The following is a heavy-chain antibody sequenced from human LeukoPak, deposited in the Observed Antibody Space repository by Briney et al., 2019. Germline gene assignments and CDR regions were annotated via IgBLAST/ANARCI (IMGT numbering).Heavy chain of an antibody. CDR2: INSDGSST. J-gene: IGHJ6*03. Sequence: GGSLRLSCAAAGFTFSSYWMHWVRQAPGKGRVCVSRINSDGSSTSYADSVKGRFTISRDNATNTLYLQMNSLRAEDTAVYYCASEGQSLYYYYYSLGVWGKGTPVTVSS. V-gene: IGHV3-74*01. D-gene: IGHD6-19*01. CDR1: GFTFSSYW. CDR3: ASEGQSLYYYYYSLGV.